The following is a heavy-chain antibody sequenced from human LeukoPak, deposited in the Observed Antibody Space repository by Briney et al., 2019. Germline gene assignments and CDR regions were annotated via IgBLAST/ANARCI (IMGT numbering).Heavy chain of an antibody. D-gene: IGHD6-19*01. CDR2: IYYSGST. Sequence: SETLSLTCTVSGGSISSYYWSWIRQPPGKGLEWIGNIYYSGSTNYNPSLKSRVTISVDTSKNQFSLKLSSVTAADTAVYYCARGIIAVAGTGFDYWGQGTLVTVSS. J-gene: IGHJ4*02. CDR3: ARGIIAVAGTGFDY. CDR1: GGSISSYY. V-gene: IGHV4-59*01.